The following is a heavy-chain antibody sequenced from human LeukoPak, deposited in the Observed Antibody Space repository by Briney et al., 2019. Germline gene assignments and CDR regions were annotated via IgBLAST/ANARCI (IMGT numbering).Heavy chain of an antibody. D-gene: IGHD2-2*01. V-gene: IGHV4-59*08. CDR3: ARRNPNCSSTSCYDWFDP. CDR2: IYYSGST. Sequence: SETLSLTCTVSGGSISSYYWSWIRQPPGKGLEWIGYIYYSGSTNYNPSLKSRVTISVDTSKNQFSLKLGSVTAADTAVYYCARRNPNCSSTSCYDWFDPWGQGTLVTVSS. CDR1: GGSISSYY. J-gene: IGHJ5*02.